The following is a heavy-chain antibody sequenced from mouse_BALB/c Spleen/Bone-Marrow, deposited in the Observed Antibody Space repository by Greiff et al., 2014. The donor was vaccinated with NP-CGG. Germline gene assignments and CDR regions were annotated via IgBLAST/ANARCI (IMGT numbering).Heavy chain of an antibody. CDR3: ARGDGFAWFAY. D-gene: IGHD3-3*01. Sequence: QVQLKESGAELVKPGASVKLSCKASGYTFTSYWMHWVKQRPGQGLEWIGEINPSNGRTNYNEKFKSKATLTVDKSSSTAYMQLSSLTSEDSAVYDCARGDGFAWFAYWGQGTLVTVSA. V-gene: IGHV1S81*02. J-gene: IGHJ3*01. CDR1: GYTFTSYW. CDR2: INPSNGRT.